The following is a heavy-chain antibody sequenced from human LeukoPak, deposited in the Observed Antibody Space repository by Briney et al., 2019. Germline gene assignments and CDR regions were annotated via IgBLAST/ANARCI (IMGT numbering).Heavy chain of an antibody. V-gene: IGHV3-33*06. CDR3: AKDRSQRGSLDY. J-gene: IGHJ4*02. CDR2: IWYDGSNK. CDR1: GFTFSSYG. Sequence: AGGSLRLSCAASGFTFSSYGMPWVRQAPGKGLEWVAVIWYDGSNKYYADSVNGRFTISRDNSKNTLYLQMNSLRAEDTAVYYCAKDRSQRGSLDYWGQGTLVTV. D-gene: IGHD5-12*01.